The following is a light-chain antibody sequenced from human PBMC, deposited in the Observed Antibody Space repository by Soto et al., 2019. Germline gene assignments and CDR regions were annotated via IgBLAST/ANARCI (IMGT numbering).Light chain of an antibody. V-gene: IGKV3-11*01. J-gene: IGKJ4*01. Sequence: EIVLTQSPATLCLSPGERATLSCRASQSVSSYLAWYQQKPGQAHRLLLYDASNRATGIPARFSGSGSGTDFTLTISSLEPEDFAVYYCQQRSNWPLSFGGGTKVEIK. CDR1: QSVSSY. CDR3: QQRSNWPLS. CDR2: DAS.